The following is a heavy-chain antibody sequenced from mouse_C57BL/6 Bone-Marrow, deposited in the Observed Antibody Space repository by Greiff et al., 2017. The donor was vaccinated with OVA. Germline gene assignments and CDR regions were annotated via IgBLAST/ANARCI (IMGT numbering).Heavy chain of an antibody. CDR2: INPSTGGT. V-gene: IGHV1-42*01. D-gene: IGHD2-10*01. Sequence: VQLKQSGPELVKPGASVKISCTASGYSFTGYYMNWVKQSPEKSLEWIGEINPSTGGTTYNQKFKAKATLTVDKSSSTAYMQLKSLTSEDSAVYYCAREGAYYGNYPDYWGQGTTLTVSS. J-gene: IGHJ2*01. CDR3: AREGAYYGNYPDY. CDR1: GYSFTGYY.